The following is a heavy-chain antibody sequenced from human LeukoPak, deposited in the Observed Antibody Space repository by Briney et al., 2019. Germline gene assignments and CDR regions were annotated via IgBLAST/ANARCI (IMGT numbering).Heavy chain of an antibody. Sequence: GGSLRLSCAASGFSFDDYGLTWVRQAPGKGLEWVSGINWNGVGTDYGEPVKARFALSRDNDKHSMYLQMNSLRAEDTALYYCARDLRVVITGSFDSWGQGTLVTVSS. CDR2: INWNGVGT. J-gene: IGHJ4*02. D-gene: IGHD3-22*01. V-gene: IGHV3-20*04. CDR1: GFSFDDYG. CDR3: ARDLRVVITGSFDS.